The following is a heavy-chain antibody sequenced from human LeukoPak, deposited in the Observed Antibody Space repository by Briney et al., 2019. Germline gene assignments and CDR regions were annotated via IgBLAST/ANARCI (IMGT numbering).Heavy chain of an antibody. CDR1: GFTVSSNY. CDR3: AREQLRYFEFDP. V-gene: IGHV3-53*01. CDR2: IYSGGST. D-gene: IGHD3-9*01. Sequence: GGSLRLSCAASGFTVSSNYMSWVRQAPGKGLEWVSVIYSGGSTYYADSVKGRFTISRDNSKNTLYLQMNSLRAEDTAVYYCAREQLRYFEFDPWGQGTLVTVSS. J-gene: IGHJ5*02.